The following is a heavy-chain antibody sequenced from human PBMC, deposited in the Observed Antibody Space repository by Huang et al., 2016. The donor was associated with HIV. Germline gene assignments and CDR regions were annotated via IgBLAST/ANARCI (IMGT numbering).Heavy chain of an antibody. J-gene: IGHJ4*02. D-gene: IGHD6-13*01. V-gene: IGHV1-18*01. CDR2: ISAYKGNT. CDR3: ARDVPGSSWEFDY. Sequence: QVQLVQSGAEVKKPGASVKVSCKASGYTFTRYGISWVRQAPGQGLEWMGRISAYKGNTNDAQKFQGRVTRTTDTSTSTAYMELRSLISDDTVVYYCARDVPGSSWEFDYWGQGTLVTVSP. CDR1: GYTFTRYG.